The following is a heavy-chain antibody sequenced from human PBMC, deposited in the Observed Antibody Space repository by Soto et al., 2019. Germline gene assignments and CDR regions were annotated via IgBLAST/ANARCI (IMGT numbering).Heavy chain of an antibody. CDR3: APGTRPYRGGDCYSRLADY. V-gene: IGHV3-23*01. J-gene: IGHJ4*02. CDR2: IADNGGDT. Sequence: GGSLRLSCGASGFSFSNYAMSWVRQTPGKGLEWVAIIADNGGDTKYADSVKGRFTVSRDNSKNTLSLQMNSLRVEDTAVYYCAPGTRPYRGGDCYSRLADYPGQGTLVTVYS. D-gene: IGHD2-21*01. CDR1: GFSFSNYA.